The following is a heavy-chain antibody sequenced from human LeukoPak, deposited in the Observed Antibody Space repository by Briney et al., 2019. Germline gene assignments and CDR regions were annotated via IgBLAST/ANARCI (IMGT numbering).Heavy chain of an antibody. CDR3: ARGTGEVTAGYY. J-gene: IGHJ4*02. V-gene: IGHV3-53*01. CDR1: GFTVRSFY. CDR2: IYNDGRT. D-gene: IGHD2-21*02. Sequence: PGGSLRLSCAASGFTVRSFYMSWVRQAPGKGLEWVSVIYNDGRTFYADSVRGRFTISRDDSKNTLSLQMNGLRADDTAVYYCARGTGEVTAGYYWGQGTLVTVSS.